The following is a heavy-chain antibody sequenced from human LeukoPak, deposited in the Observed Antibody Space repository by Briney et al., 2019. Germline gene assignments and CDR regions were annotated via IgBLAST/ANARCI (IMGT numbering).Heavy chain of an antibody. J-gene: IGHJ5*02. CDR1: GGTFSSYT. D-gene: IGHD2-2*01. V-gene: IGHV1-69*02. CDR3: ARSHSRAVPAANPLWGWFDP. Sequence: ASVKVSCKASGGTFSSYTISWVRQAPGQGLEWIGRIIPILGIANYAQKFQGRVTITADKSTSTAYMELSSLRSEDTAVYYCARSHSRAVPAANPLWGWFDPWGQGTLVTVSS. CDR2: IIPILGIA.